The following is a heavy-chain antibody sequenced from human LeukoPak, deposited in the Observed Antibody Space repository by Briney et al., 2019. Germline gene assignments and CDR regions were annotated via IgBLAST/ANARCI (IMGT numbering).Heavy chain of an antibody. CDR3: ANSIAARGRD. CDR1: GFTFSSYS. Sequence: GGSLRLSCAASGFTFSSYSMNWVRQAPGEGLEWVSSISSSSSYIYYADSVKGRFTISRDNSKNTLYLQMNSLRAGDTAVYYCANSIAARGRDWGQGTLVTVSS. CDR2: ISSSSSYI. D-gene: IGHD6-6*01. J-gene: IGHJ4*02. V-gene: IGHV3-21*01.